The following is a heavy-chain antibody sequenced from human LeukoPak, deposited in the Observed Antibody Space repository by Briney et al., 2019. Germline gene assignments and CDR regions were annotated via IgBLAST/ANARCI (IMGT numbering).Heavy chain of an antibody. D-gene: IGHD3-22*01. CDR2: INQDGSEK. V-gene: IGHV3-7*01. J-gene: IGHJ4*02. CDR3: ARARGSGYYSPFDY. CDR1: GFTFSSYW. Sequence: GGSLRLSCAASGFTFSSYWMSWVRRAPGKGLEWVANINQDGSEKYYVDSVKGRFTISRDNAKNSLYLQMNSLRAEDTAVYYCARARGSGYYSPFDYWGQGTLVTVSS.